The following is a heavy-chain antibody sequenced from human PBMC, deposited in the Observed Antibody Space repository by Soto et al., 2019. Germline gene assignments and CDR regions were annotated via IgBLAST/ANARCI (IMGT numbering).Heavy chain of an antibody. CDR3: ANWGKSGSDY. CDR2: IWSAGLT. CDR1: GFTVSSKY. D-gene: IGHD3-16*01. V-gene: IGHV3-53*01. Sequence: EAQVVESGGGLIQPGGSLRLSCAASGFTVSSKYMTWVRQAPGKGLEWVSIIWSAGLTYYADSVKGRFTISRDNSHNTLHLQMSSLRAEDTAVYYCANWGKSGSDYWGQGTLVTVSS. J-gene: IGHJ4*02.